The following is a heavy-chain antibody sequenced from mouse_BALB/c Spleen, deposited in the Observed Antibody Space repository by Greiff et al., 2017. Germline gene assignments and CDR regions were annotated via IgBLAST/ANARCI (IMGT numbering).Heavy chain of an antibody. CDR2: IDPETGGT. V-gene: IGHV1-15*01. D-gene: IGHD1-1*01. Sequence: VQLQQSGAELVRPGASVTLSCKASGYTFTDYEMHWVKQTPVHGLEWIGAIDPETGGTAYNQKFKGKATLTADKSSSTAYMELRSLTSEDSAVYYCARTTVVAWYFDVWGAGTTVTVSS. CDR3: ARTTVVAWYFDV. CDR1: GYTFTDYE. J-gene: IGHJ1*01.